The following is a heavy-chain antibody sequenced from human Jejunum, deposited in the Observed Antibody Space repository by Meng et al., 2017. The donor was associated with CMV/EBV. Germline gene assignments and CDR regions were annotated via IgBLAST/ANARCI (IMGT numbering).Heavy chain of an antibody. CDR3: TRGRWLSDDY. Sequence: EVQLVESGGGVVQPGGSLRLSCVASGFTFRIYWIHWVRQAPGKAPMWVSYIDGDGSSTTYAESVKGRFTISRDHAKNTVYLQMNSLRAEDTAVYYCTRGRWLSDDYWGQGTLVTVS. D-gene: IGHD6-19*01. J-gene: IGHJ4*02. CDR2: IDGDGSST. CDR1: GFTFRIYW. V-gene: IGHV3-74*03.